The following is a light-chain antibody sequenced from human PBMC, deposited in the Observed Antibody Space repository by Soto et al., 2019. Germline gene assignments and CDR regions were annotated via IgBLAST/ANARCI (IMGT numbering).Light chain of an antibody. CDR2: GAS. J-gene: IGKJ2*03. CDR3: QQYGRSPLMYS. CDR1: QTITSNF. Sequence: EIVLTQSPGTLSLSPGERATLSCRASQTITSNFLAWYQQKPGQAPRLLIYGASTMAAGAPDRFSGSGSGTDFTLTITRLEPEDFAVYYCQQYGRSPLMYSFGQGTKLGVK. V-gene: IGKV3-20*01.